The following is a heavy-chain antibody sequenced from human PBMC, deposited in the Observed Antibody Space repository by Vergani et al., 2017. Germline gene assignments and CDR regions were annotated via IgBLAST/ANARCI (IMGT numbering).Heavy chain of an antibody. Sequence: QVQLVQSGAEVKKPGASVKVSCKASGYTFTSYDINWVRQATGQGLEWMGWMNPNSGNTGYAQKFQGRVTMTRNTSISTAYMELSGLRSEDTAVYYCARGYSSGLENYYYYYYMDVWGKGTTVTVSS. V-gene: IGHV1-8*01. CDR2: MNPNSGNT. J-gene: IGHJ6*03. D-gene: IGHD6-19*01. CDR1: GYTFTSYD. CDR3: ARGYSSGLENYYYYYYMDV.